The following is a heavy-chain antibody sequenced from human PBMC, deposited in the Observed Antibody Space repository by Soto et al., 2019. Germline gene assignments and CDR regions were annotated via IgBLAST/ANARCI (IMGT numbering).Heavy chain of an antibody. V-gene: IGHV2-70*04. Sequence: SGPTLVNPTHTLTLTCTFSGSSLSTSGMRVSWIRQPPGKALEWLARIDWDDDKFYSTSLKTRLTISKDTSKNQVVLTMTNMDPVDTATYYCARTTYYYDSSGYSHDAFDIWGQGTMVTVS. CDR2: IDWDDDK. CDR1: GSSLSTSGMR. CDR3: ARTTYYYDSSGYSHDAFDI. J-gene: IGHJ3*02. D-gene: IGHD3-22*01.